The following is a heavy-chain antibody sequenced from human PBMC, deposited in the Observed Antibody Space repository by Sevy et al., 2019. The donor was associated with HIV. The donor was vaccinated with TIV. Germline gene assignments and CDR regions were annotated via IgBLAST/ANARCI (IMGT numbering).Heavy chain of an antibody. V-gene: IGHV3-48*01. CDR2: MSNTGSTI. J-gene: IGHJ4*02. D-gene: IGHD5-12*01. Sequence: GGSLRLSCAASGFSFSIYSMNWVRQAPGRGLEWVSYMSNTGSTIHYTDAVKGRFTISRDNANNSLYLQMNSLRAEDTAVYYCASQRGGYERLYYFDYWGQGTLVTVSS. CDR1: GFSFSIYS. CDR3: ASQRGGYERLYYFDY.